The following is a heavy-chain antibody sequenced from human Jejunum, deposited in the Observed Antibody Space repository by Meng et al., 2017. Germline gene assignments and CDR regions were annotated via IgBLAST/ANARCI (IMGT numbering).Heavy chain of an antibody. CDR3: ASRPVGIRTYYFDC. CDR2: VFHSGTP. Sequence: SETLSLTCAVSGGSITSTKWWSWVRQTPGKGLEWIGEVFHSGTPNYNPSLMSQLTMSVDKSKNQFSLNLTSVTAADTAVYYCASRPVGIRTYYFDCWGQGTLVTVSS. CDR1: GGSITSTKW. V-gene: IGHV4-4*02. D-gene: IGHD2-21*01. J-gene: IGHJ4*02.